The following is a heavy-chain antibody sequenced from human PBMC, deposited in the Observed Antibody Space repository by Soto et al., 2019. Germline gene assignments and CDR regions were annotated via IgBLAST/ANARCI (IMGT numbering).Heavy chain of an antibody. CDR1: DDSINSDTYY. CDR2: IYYRGNA. D-gene: IGHD4-17*01. V-gene: IGHV4-39*07. J-gene: IGHJ6*03. CDR3: ARTGLYDYGDYYMDV. Sequence: PSETPSLTCSVSDDSINSDTYYWGWIRQPPGKGLEWIGSIYYRGNAYYNPSLKSRVTISVDTSKNQFSLKLSSVTAADTAVYYCARTGLYDYGDYYMDVWGKGTTVTVSS.